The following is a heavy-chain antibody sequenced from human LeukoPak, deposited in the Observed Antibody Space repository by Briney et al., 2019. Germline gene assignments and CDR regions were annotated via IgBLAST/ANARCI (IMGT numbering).Heavy chain of an antibody. D-gene: IGHD6-13*01. CDR3: ARENIDSSSWYVDRFDP. CDR2: IKQDGSEK. V-gene: IGHV3-7*01. Sequence: GGSLRLSCAASGFTFSSYWMSRVRQAPGKGLEWVANIKQDGSEKYYVDSVKGRFTISRDNAKNSLYLQMNSLRAEDTAVYYCARENIDSSSWYVDRFDPWGQGTLVTVSS. J-gene: IGHJ5*02. CDR1: GFTFSSYW.